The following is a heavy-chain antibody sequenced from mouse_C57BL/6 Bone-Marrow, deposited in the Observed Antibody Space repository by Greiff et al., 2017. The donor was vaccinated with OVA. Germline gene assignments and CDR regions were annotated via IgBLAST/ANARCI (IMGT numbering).Heavy chain of an antibody. V-gene: IGHV1-82*01. CDR1: GYAFSSSW. CDR2: IYPGDGDT. CDR3: AYDYDHDYAMDY. Sequence: QVQLQQSGPELVKPGASVKISCKASGYAFSSSWMNWVKQRPGKGLEWIGRIYPGDGDTNYNGKFKGKATLTADKSSSTAYMQLSSLTSEDSAVYFCAYDYDHDYAMDYWGQGTSVTVSS. J-gene: IGHJ4*01. D-gene: IGHD2-4*01.